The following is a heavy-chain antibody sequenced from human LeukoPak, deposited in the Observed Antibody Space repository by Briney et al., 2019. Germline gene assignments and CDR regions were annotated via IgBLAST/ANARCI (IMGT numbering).Heavy chain of an antibody. Sequence: GGSLRLSCAASGFTFSSYGMNWVRQAPGKGPEWVSYISSSSSIIYYADSVKGRFTISRDNAKNSLYMQINRLRDEDTGVYYCAKEVNSYCYCDYWGQGILVTVSS. CDR3: AKEVNSYCYCDY. CDR2: ISSSSSII. J-gene: IGHJ4*02. V-gene: IGHV3-48*02. D-gene: IGHD5-18*01. CDR1: GFTFSSYG.